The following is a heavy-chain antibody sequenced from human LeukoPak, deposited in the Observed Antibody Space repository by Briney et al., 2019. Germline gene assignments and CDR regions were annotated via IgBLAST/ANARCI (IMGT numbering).Heavy chain of an antibody. J-gene: IGHJ6*03. CDR1: GYIFTSYA. V-gene: IGHV1-69*05. D-gene: IGHD6-19*01. CDR2: IIPIFGTA. Sequence: SVKVSCKASGYIFTSYAISWVRQAPGQGLEWMGGIIPIFGTANYAQKFQGRVTITTDESTSTAYMELSSLRSEDTAVYYCARGYIAVAGIRDDYYMDVWGKGTTVTVSS. CDR3: ARGYIAVAGIRDDYYMDV.